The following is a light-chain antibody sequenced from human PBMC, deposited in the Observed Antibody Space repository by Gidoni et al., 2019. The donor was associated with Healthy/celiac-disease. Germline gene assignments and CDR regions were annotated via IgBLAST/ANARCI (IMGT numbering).Light chain of an antibody. CDR3: QQYFTTPQNT. Sequence: DIVMTQPPDSLPASPGARATINGKSSHSVSYRSKSKNYLAWYQQKPGQPPRLLIYWASTRDSGVPDRFSGSGSGTDFTLSISSLQAEDVAVYFCQQYFTTPQNTFGQGTKLEIK. CDR1: HSVSYRSKSKNY. V-gene: IGKV4-1*01. J-gene: IGKJ2*01. CDR2: WAS.